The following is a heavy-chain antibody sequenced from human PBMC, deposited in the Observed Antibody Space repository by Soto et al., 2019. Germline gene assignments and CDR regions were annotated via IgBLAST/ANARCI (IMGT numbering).Heavy chain of an antibody. D-gene: IGHD3-16*01. CDR1: GGSISSDY. J-gene: IGHJ4*02. Sequence: PSETLSLTCTVSGGSISSDYWSWIRQPPGKGLEWIAYFSYSGSTNYNPSLKSRAYISVEKSKNQFSLNLTSVTPADTAVYYCARGYNYAGGFDYWGQGTLVTVSS. CDR2: FSYSGST. CDR3: ARGYNYAGGFDY. V-gene: IGHV4-59*01.